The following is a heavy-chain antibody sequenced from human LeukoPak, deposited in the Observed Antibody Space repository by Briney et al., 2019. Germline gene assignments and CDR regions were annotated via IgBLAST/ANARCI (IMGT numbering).Heavy chain of an antibody. J-gene: IGHJ4*02. Sequence: PGGSLRLSCAASGLIFSSYAMNWVRQAPGKGLEWVSSISGSGGSSYYADSVKGRFTISRDNSKNTLYLQMNSLRAEDTAVYYCAKTLTTMNYYFDYWGQGTLVTVSS. D-gene: IGHD5-18*01. CDR3: AKTLTTMNYYFDY. CDR1: GLIFSSYA. V-gene: IGHV3-23*01. CDR2: ISGSGGSS.